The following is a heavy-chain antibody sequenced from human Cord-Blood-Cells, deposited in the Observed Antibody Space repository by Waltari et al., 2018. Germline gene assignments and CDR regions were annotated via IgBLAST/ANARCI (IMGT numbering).Heavy chain of an antibody. D-gene: IGHD4-17*01. CDR1: GYSISSGYY. J-gene: IGHJ2*01. CDR2: IYHSGST. Sequence: QVQLQESGPGLVKPSETLSLTCAVSGYSISSGYYWGWIRQPPGKGLEWIGSIYHSGSTSYNPSLKSRVTISVDTSKNQFSLKLSSVTAADTAVYYCARVRLDYDWYFDLWGRGTLVTVSS. CDR3: ARVRLDYDWYFDL. V-gene: IGHV4-38-2*01.